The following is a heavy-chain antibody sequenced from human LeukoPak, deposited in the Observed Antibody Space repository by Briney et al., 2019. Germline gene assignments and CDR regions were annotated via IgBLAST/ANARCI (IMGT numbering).Heavy chain of an antibody. CDR3: ARGTIRGYSYGLDAFDI. CDR2: IDYSGST. Sequence: SETLSLTCTVSGGSIISYYWSWIRQPPGKGLEWIGHIDYSGSTNYNSSLKTRVTISVDMSKNQFSLKLSSVTAADTAVYYCARGTIRGYSYGLDAFDIWGQGTMVSVSS. CDR1: GGSIISYY. J-gene: IGHJ3*02. V-gene: IGHV4-59*08. D-gene: IGHD5-18*01.